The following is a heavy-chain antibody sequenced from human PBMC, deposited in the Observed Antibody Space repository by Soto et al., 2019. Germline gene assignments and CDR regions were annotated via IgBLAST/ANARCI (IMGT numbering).Heavy chain of an antibody. Sequence: PGGSLRLSCAASGFTFSSYAMHWVRQAPGKGLEWVAVISYDGSNKYYADSVKGRFTISRDNSKNTLYLQMNSLRAEDTAVYYCAREAFLSPLYYYDSSGYPHYFDYWGQGTLVTVS. CDR1: GFTFSSYA. CDR2: ISYDGSNK. J-gene: IGHJ4*02. CDR3: AREAFLSPLYYYDSSGYPHYFDY. V-gene: IGHV3-30-3*01. D-gene: IGHD3-22*01.